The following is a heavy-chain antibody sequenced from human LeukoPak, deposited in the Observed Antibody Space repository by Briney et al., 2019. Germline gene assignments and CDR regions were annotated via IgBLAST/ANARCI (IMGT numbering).Heavy chain of an antibody. D-gene: IGHD1-26*01. J-gene: IGHJ4*02. V-gene: IGHV3-30*04. CDR2: ISYDGSNK. CDR1: GFTFSSYA. CDR3: ARPAVAGVIVGATSLDY. Sequence: PGRSLRLSCAASGFTFSSYAMHWVRQAPGKGLEWGAVISYDGSNKYYADSVKGRFTISRDNSKNTLYLQMNSLRAEDTAVYYCARPAVAGVIVGATSLDYWGQGTLVTVSS.